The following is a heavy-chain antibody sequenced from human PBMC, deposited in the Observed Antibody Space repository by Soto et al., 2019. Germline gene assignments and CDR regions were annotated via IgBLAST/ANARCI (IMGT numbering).Heavy chain of an antibody. D-gene: IGHD3-10*01. CDR3: ARALTMVRGVIKYNWFDP. CDR1: GYTFASYA. CDR2: INPNSGGT. J-gene: IGHJ5*02. V-gene: IGHV1-2*04. Sequence: ASVKVSCKASGYTFASYAMHWVRQAPGQRLEWMGWINPNSGGTNYAQKFQGWVTMTRDTSISTAYMELSRLRSDDTAVYYCARALTMVRGVIKYNWFDPWG.